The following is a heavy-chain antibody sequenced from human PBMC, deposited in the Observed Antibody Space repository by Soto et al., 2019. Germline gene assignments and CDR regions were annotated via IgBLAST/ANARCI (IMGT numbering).Heavy chain of an antibody. V-gene: IGHV3-30*18. CDR3: AKDSQDSSGYYPVVS. Sequence: PGGSLRLSCAASGFTFSSYGMHWVRQAPGKGLEWVAVISYDGGNKYYADSVKGRFTISRDNSKNTLYLQMNSLRAEDTAVYYCAKDSQDSSGYYPVVSWGQGTLVTVSS. J-gene: IGHJ5*02. CDR2: ISYDGGNK. D-gene: IGHD3-22*01. CDR1: GFTFSSYG.